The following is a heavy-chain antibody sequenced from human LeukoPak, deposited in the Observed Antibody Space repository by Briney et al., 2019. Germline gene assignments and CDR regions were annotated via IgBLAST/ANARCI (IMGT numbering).Heavy chain of an antibody. CDR2: IYSGGST. CDR1: GFTVSSNY. J-gene: IGHJ4*02. Sequence: PGGSLRLSCAASGFTVSSNYRSWVRQAPGEGLEWISVIYSGGSTYYADSVKGRFTISRDNSKNTLYLQMNSLRAEDTAVYYCAIAVAGRLPLFDYWGQGILVTVSS. D-gene: IGHD6-19*01. CDR3: AIAVAGRLPLFDY. V-gene: IGHV3-53*01.